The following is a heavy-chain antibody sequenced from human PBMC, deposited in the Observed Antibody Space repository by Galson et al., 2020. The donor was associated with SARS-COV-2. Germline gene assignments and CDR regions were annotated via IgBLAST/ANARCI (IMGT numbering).Heavy chain of an antibody. CDR1: GGAISSSSYY. J-gene: IGHJ4*01. Sequence: SETLSLNCTVSGGAISSSSYYWGWFRQPPGQGLEWIGSFFYGGNTYSNPSLKSRVTISVETSKNLFSLRLTSATAPDTALYFCARHGLGGDDYRNTHVDYWGHGALVTVSS. CDR3: ARHGLGGDDYRNTHVDY. V-gene: IGHV4-39*01. CDR2: FFYGGNT. D-gene: IGHD4-4*01.